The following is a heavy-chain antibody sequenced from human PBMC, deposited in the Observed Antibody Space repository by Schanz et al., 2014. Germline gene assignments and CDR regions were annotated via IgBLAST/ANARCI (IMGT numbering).Heavy chain of an antibody. CDR2: ISGSGSST. D-gene: IGHD3-22*01. CDR3: AKDGRLPYYGTGSDFDY. J-gene: IGHJ4*02. V-gene: IGHV3-23*04. Sequence: VQLVESGGDLVKPGGSLRLSCEASGFTFSNYGMNWVRQAPGKGLDWVSAISGSGSSTYYADSVKGRFTISRDNSKNTLYLQMNNLRAEDTAVYFCAKDGRLPYYGTGSDFDYWGQGTLLTVSS. CDR1: GFTFSNYG.